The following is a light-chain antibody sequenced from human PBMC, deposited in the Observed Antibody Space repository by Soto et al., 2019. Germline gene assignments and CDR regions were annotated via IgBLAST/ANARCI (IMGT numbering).Light chain of an antibody. Sequence: EIVLTQSPGPLSLSPGERATPSCRVSQTVTRNYLAWHQQKPGQTPRLLVYGASSRATGIPDRFSGSGSGTDFTLTISRLEPEDFAVYYCQQHGSSPITFGQGTRLEIK. CDR1: QTVTRNY. CDR2: GAS. J-gene: IGKJ5*01. V-gene: IGKV3-20*01. CDR3: QQHGSSPIT.